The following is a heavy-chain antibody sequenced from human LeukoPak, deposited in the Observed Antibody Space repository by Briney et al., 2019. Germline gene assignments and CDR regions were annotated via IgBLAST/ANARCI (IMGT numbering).Heavy chain of an antibody. Sequence: PGGSLRLSCAASGFTFSSYAMSWVRQAPGEGLEWVSAISNSGGTTYYADSVKGRFTISRDNSKNTLYLQMNSLRAEDTAVYYCATLGVWSSSWLFPWGQGTLVTVSS. D-gene: IGHD6-13*01. V-gene: IGHV3-23*01. CDR3: ATLGVWSSSWLFP. J-gene: IGHJ5*02. CDR1: GFTFSSYA. CDR2: ISNSGGTT.